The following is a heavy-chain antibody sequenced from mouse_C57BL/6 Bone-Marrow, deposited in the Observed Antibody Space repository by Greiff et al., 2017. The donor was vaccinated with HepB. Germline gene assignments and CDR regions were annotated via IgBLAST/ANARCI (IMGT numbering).Heavy chain of an antibody. CDR1: GYTFTSYW. Sequence: VQLQQPGAELVKPGASVKVSCKASGYTFTSYWMHWVKQRPGQGLEWIGRIHPSDSDTNYNQKFKGKATLTVDKSSSTAYMQLSSLTSEDSAVYYCAIPSDGYPSWFAYWGQGTLVTVAA. J-gene: IGHJ3*01. CDR3: AIPSDGYPSWFAY. CDR2: IHPSDSDT. V-gene: IGHV1-74*01. D-gene: IGHD2-3*01.